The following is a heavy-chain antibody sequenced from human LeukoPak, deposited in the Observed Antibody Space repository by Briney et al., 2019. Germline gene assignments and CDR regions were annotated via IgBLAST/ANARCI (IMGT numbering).Heavy chain of an antibody. CDR2: IYYSGST. J-gene: IGHJ4*02. V-gene: IGHV4-59*01. Sequence: SETLSLTCTVSGASISSYYWSWIRQPPGKGLEWIGHIYYSGSTNYNPSLQSRVTISIDTSKNQFSLKLSSVPAADTAVYYCARSIYSGTSNFDYWGQGTLVTVSS. CDR1: GASISSYY. CDR3: ARSIYSGTSNFDY. D-gene: IGHD1-26*01.